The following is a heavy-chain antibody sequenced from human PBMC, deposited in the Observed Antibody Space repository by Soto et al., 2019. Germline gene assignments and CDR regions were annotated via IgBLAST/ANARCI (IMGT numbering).Heavy chain of an antibody. J-gene: IGHJ4*02. Sequence: SETLSLTCTVSGGSISRYYWSWIRQPPGKGLEWIGYMYNTGSTVYNPPFKSRVTISVDTSKNQFSLKLSSVTAADTAVYYCARDNGYSYGYTLDHWGQGTLVTVSS. CDR2: MYNTGST. CDR1: GGSISRYY. D-gene: IGHD5-18*01. V-gene: IGHV4-59*01. CDR3: ARDNGYSYGYTLDH.